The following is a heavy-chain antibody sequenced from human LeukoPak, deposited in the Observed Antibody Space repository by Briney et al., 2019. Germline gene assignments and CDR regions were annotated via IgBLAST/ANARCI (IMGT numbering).Heavy chain of an antibody. CDR1: GFIFNNYA. J-gene: IGHJ4*02. Sequence: PAGSLRLSCAGSGFIFNNYAMHWVRQAPGKGLVWVSRINEDGSTTNYADSVKGRSTIFRDNAKNTLYLQMNSLRAEDTAVYYCVRDLGGRSGHWGQGTLVTVSS. CDR3: VRDLGGRSGH. V-gene: IGHV3-74*01. D-gene: IGHD1-26*01. CDR2: INEDGSTT.